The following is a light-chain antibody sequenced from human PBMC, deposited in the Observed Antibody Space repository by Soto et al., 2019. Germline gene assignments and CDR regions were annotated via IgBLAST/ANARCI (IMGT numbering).Light chain of an antibody. Sequence: DIQMTQSPSSLSASVGDRVTITCRASQSITTYLNWYQQEPGKAPKLLIYDASDLETGVPSRFSGSGSGTDFTFTINSLQPEDIATYYCQQYDNLPLTFGGGTKVEIK. CDR3: QQYDNLPLT. CDR2: DAS. J-gene: IGKJ4*01. CDR1: QSITTY. V-gene: IGKV1-33*01.